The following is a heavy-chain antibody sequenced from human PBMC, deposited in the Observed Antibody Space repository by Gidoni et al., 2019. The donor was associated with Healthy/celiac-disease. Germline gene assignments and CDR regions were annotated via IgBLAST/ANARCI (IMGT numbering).Heavy chain of an antibody. J-gene: IGHJ6*03. V-gene: IGHV4-34*01. Sequence: QVQLQQWGAGLLKPSETLSLTCAAYGGSFSGYYWSWIRQPPGKGLEWIGEINHSGSTNYNPSLKSRVTISVDTSKNQFSLKLSSVTAADTAVYYCASPGSYYYYMDVWGKGTTVTVSS. D-gene: IGHD3-10*01. CDR1: GGSFSGYY. CDR2: INHSGST. CDR3: ASPGSYYYYMDV.